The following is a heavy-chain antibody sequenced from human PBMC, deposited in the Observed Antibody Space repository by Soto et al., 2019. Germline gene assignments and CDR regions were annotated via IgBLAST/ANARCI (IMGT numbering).Heavy chain of an antibody. J-gene: IGHJ4*02. CDR1: GFAFSSSA. CDR3: AKWPPSPKMGVTSH. Sequence: EVQLVESGGGLVKPGGSLRLSCAASGFAFSSSAMAWIRQTPGKGLQWVSAITVAGGGIYYADSVKGRFTISRDNSKKTLYLQMNSLSAEDTAQYFCAKWPPSPKMGVTSHWGQGTLVTVSS. D-gene: IGHD1-26*01. CDR2: ITVAGGGI. V-gene: IGHV3-23*04.